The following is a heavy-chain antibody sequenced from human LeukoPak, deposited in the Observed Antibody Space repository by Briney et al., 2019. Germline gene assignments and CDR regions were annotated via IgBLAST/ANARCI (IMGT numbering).Heavy chain of an antibody. CDR1: GLSFSSYE. J-gene: IGHJ4*02. V-gene: IGHV3-48*03. CDR2: ISSTGNTI. D-gene: IGHD5-18*01. Sequence: GGSLRLSCAASGLSFSSYEMNWVRQAPGKGLEWISYISSTGNTIYYADSVKGRFTISRDNAKNSLYLQMNILRVEDTALYYCARGERGFNYGPIDYWGQGTLVTVSS. CDR3: ARGERGFNYGPIDY.